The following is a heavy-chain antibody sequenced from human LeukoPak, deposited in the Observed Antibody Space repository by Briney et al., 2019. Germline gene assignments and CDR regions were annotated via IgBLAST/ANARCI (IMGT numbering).Heavy chain of an antibody. J-gene: IGHJ4*02. CDR3: ARDPLPYSYDSSGPLDY. Sequence: GGSLRLSCAASGFTFSSYSMNWVRQAPGKGLEWVSSISSSSSYIYYADSVKGRFTISRDNAKNSLYLQMNSLRAEDTAVYYCARDPLPYSYDSSGPLDYWGQGTLVTVSS. CDR2: ISSSSSYI. V-gene: IGHV3-21*01. CDR1: GFTFSSYS. D-gene: IGHD3-22*01.